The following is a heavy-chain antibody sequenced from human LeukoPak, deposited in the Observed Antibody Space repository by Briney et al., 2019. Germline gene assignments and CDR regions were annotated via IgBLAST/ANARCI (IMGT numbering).Heavy chain of an antibody. Sequence: GGSLRLSCAASGFTFSSYAMSWVRQAPGKGLEWVSTISGSGGSTNHADSVKGRFTISRDDSKNTLYLQMNSLRAEDTAVYYCARDDDIAAAGFDYWGQGTLVSVSS. CDR1: GFTFSSYA. D-gene: IGHD6-13*01. V-gene: IGHV3-23*01. J-gene: IGHJ4*02. CDR3: ARDDDIAAAGFDY. CDR2: ISGSGGST.